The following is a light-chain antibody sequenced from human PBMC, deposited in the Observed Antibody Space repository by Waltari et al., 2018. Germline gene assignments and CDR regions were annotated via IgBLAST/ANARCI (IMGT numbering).Light chain of an antibody. J-gene: IGLJ2*01. CDR2: GKN. Sequence: SSELTQDPAVSVALGQTVRITCQGDSLRTYYVSWFHQRPGQAPALVIYGKNNRPSGIPDRFSASSSGSTASLTIIGAQAEDEADYYCHSRDSSGHVVIGGGTKLTVV. CDR3: HSRDSSGHVV. V-gene: IGLV3-19*01. CDR1: SLRTYY.